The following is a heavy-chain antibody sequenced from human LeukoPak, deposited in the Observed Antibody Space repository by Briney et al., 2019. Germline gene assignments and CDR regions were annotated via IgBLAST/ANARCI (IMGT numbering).Heavy chain of an antibody. V-gene: IGHV1-18*01. J-gene: IGHJ4*02. D-gene: IGHD5-18*01. CDR2: ISAYNGNT. Sequence: GASVKVSCKASGYTFTSYGISWVRQAPGQGLEWMGWISAYNGNTNYAQKLQGRVTMTTDTSTSTAYMELRSLRSDDTAVYYCARDRGALYSYGYSGPFDYWGQGTLVTVSS. CDR3: ARDRGALYSYGYSGPFDY. CDR1: GYTFTSYG.